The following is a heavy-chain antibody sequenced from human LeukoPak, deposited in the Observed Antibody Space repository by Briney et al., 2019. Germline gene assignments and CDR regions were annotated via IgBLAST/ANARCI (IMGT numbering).Heavy chain of an antibody. J-gene: IGHJ5*02. D-gene: IGHD3-9*01. CDR1: GFTFSSYG. Sequence: GGSLRLSCAASGFTFSSYGMSWVRQAPGKGLEWVSGIISGGSTYYADSVKGRFTISRDNSKSTLHLQMNSLRAEDTAVYYCAKAYYDILTGYYKGPNWFDPWGQGTLVTVSS. V-gene: IGHV3-23*01. CDR3: AKAYYDILTGYYKGPNWFDP. CDR2: IISGGST.